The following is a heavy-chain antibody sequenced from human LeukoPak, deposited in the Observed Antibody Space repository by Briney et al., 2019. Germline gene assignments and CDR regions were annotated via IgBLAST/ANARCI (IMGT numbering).Heavy chain of an antibody. J-gene: IGHJ3*02. CDR3: TTDSLRVPGAVDI. D-gene: IGHD2-2*01. Sequence: GGSLRLSCAASGFTFSNAWMSWVRQAPGKGLEWVGRIKSKTDGGTTDYAAPVKGRFTISRDDSKNTPYLQMNGLKTEDTAVYYCTTDSLRVPGAVDIWGQGTMVTVSS. V-gene: IGHV3-15*01. CDR2: IKSKTDGGTT. CDR1: GFTFSNAW.